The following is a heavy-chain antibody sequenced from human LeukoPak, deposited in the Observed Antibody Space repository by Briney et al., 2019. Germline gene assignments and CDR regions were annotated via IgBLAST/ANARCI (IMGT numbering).Heavy chain of an antibody. J-gene: IGHJ5*02. CDR2: IYTSGST. D-gene: IGHD2-2*01. CDR3: ARGEYQLPLNWFDP. CDR1: GGSISSYY. Sequence: SETLSLTCTVSGGSISSYYWSWIRQPAGKGLEWIGRIYTSGSTNYNPSLKSRVTMSVDTSKNQFSLKLSSVTAADTAVYYCARGEYQLPLNWFDPWGQGTLVTVSS. V-gene: IGHV4-4*07.